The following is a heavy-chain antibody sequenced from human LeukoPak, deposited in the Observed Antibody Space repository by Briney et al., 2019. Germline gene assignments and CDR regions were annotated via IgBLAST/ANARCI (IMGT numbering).Heavy chain of an antibody. CDR1: GGSISSGDYY. V-gene: IGHV4-30-4*08. CDR2: IYYSGST. CDR3: ARGGYSYGTGIDY. Sequence: SETLSLTCTVSGGSISSGDYYWSWIRQPPGKGLEWIGYIYYSGSTYYNPSLKSRVTISVYTSKNQFSLKLSSVPAADTAVYYCARGGYSYGTGIDYWGQGTLVTVST. D-gene: IGHD5-18*01. J-gene: IGHJ4*02.